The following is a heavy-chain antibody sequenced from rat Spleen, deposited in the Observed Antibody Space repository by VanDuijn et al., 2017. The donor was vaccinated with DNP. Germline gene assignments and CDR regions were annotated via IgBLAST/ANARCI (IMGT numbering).Heavy chain of an antibody. Sequence: EVQLMESGGGLVQPGWSLKLSCAASGFSFPNYNMAWVRQAPKKGLEWVATIRYDGSTTYYRDSVKGRFTISRDNAKSTLSLQTDSLRSEDTATYYCARHGGTTYYFDHWGQGVLVAVSS. CDR3: ARHGGTTYYFDH. V-gene: IGHV5-7*01. J-gene: IGHJ2*01. CDR1: GFSFPNYN. D-gene: IGHD1-10*01. CDR2: IRYDGSTT.